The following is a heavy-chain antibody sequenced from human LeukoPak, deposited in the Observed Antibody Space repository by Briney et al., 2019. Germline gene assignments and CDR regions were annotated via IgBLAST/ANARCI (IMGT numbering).Heavy chain of an antibody. Sequence: SETLSLTCTVSGGSISSGSYYWSWIRQPAGKGLEWIGRIYTSGSTNYNPSLKSRVTISVDTSKNQFSLKLSSVTDADTAVYYCAREGGYCSSTSCSYNWFDSWGQGTLVTVSS. CDR1: GGSISSGSYY. V-gene: IGHV4-61*02. CDR3: AREGGYCSSTSCSYNWFDS. CDR2: IYTSGST. D-gene: IGHD2-2*01. J-gene: IGHJ5*01.